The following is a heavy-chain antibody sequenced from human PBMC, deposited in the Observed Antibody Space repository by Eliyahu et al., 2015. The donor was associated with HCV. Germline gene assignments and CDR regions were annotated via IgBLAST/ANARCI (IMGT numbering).Heavy chain of an antibody. Sequence: SWVRQAPGQGLEWMGRIIPIFGIANYAQKFQGRVTITADKSTSTAYMELSSLRSEDTAVYYCARDSVGGYSGSPEDYWGQGTLVTVSS. CDR3: ARDSVGGYSGSPEDY. CDR2: IIPIFGIA. V-gene: IGHV1-69*04. D-gene: IGHD1-26*01. J-gene: IGHJ4*02.